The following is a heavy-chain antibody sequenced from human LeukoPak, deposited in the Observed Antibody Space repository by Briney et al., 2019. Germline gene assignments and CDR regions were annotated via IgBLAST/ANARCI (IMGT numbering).Heavy chain of an antibody. D-gene: IGHD6-13*01. J-gene: IGHJ4*02. CDR2: VNQDGSGK. V-gene: IGHV3-7*01. Sequence: GGSLRLSCAASGFTFSSAWMSWVRQAPGKGLEWVANVNQDGSGKYYVDSVKGRFTISKDNAKNSLYLQMNSLRAEDTAVYYCARVLLTFNPQQLVSGFDYWGQGTLVTVSS. CDR1: GFTFSSAW. CDR3: ARVLLTFNPQQLVSGFDY.